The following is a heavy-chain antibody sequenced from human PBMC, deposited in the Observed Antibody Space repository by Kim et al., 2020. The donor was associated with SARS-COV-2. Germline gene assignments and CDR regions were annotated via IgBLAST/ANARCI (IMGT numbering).Heavy chain of an antibody. CDR3: ARGRGDYVWGSYRYGDY. CDR1: GGSFSGYY. Sequence: SETLSLTCAVYGGSFSGYYWSWIRQPPGKGLEWIGEINHSGSTNYNPSLKSRVTISVDTSKNQFSLKLSSVTAADTAVYYCARGRGDYVWGSYRYGDYWG. D-gene: IGHD3-16*02. V-gene: IGHV4-34*01. CDR2: INHSGST. J-gene: IGHJ4*01.